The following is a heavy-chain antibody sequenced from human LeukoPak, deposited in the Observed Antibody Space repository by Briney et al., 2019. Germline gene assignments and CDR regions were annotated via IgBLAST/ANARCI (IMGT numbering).Heavy chain of an antibody. CDR3: AELGITMIGGV. CDR2: IVDSGNNK. D-gene: IGHD3-10*02. Sequence: PGGSLRLSCAASGFRFSNYEMNWVRQVPGKGLEWVAYIVDSGNNKQYADSVRGRFTISRDNAKNSVYLQMNSLRAEDTAVYYCAELGITMIGGVWGKGTTVTISS. J-gene: IGHJ6*04. V-gene: IGHV3-48*03. CDR1: GFRFSNYE.